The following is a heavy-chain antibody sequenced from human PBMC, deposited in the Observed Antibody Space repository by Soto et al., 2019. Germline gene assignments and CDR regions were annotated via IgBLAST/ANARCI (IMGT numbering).Heavy chain of an antibody. V-gene: IGHV1-24*01. CDR3: ATAGLYYGSGSFDY. CDR1: GYTLIELS. D-gene: IGHD3-10*01. Sequence: ASVKVSCKVSGYTLIELSMHWVRQAPGKGLEWMGGSDPEDGETIYAQKFQGRVTVTEDTSTDTAYMELSSLRSEDTAVYYCATAGLYYGSGSFDYWGQGTLVTSPQ. J-gene: IGHJ4*02. CDR2: SDPEDGET.